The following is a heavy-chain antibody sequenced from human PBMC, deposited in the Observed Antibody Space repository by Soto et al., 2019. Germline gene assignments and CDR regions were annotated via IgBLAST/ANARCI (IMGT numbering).Heavy chain of an antibody. J-gene: IGHJ6*02. CDR3: ARDELVRYYYYAMDV. CDR1: GYTFTIYA. V-gene: IGHV1-3*01. CDR2: INAGNGNT. Sequence: ASVKVSCKASGYTFTIYAIHWVRQAPGQRLEWMGWINAGNGNTKYSQKLQGRVTITRDTSASTTYMELSSLRSEDTAVYYCARDELVRYYYYAMDVWGQGTTVTVSS. D-gene: IGHD6-6*01.